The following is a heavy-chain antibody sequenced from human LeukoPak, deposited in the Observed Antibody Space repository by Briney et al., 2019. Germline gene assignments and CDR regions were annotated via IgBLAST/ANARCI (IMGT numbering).Heavy chain of an antibody. J-gene: IGHJ4*02. D-gene: IGHD1-26*01. CDR1: GYTFTGYY. CDR3: ARGRDSGSYEFDY. CDR2: INPNSGGT. Sequence: ASVKVSCKASGYTFTGYYMHWVRQAPGQGLEWMGWINPNSGGTNYAQKFQGRVTMTRDMSTSTVYMELSSLRSEDTAVYYCARGRDSGSYEFDYWGQGTLVTVSS. V-gene: IGHV1-2*02.